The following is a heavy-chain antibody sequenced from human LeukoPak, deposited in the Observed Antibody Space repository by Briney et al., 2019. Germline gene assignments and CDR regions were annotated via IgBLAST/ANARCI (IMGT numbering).Heavy chain of an antibody. J-gene: IGHJ5*02. CDR3: ARVGATTRWFDP. V-gene: IGHV4-39*07. CDR1: GGSISSSSYY. Sequence: PSETLSLTCTVSGGSISSSSYYWGWIRQPPGKGLEWIGSIYHSGSTYYNPSLKGRVTISVDTSKNQFSLKLSSVTAADTAVYYRARVGATTRWFDPWGQGTLVTVSS. CDR2: IYHSGST. D-gene: IGHD1-26*01.